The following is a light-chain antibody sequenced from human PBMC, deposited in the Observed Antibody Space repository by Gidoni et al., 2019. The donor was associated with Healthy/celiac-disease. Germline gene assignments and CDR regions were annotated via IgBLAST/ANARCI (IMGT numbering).Light chain of an antibody. V-gene: IGKV3-20*01. J-gene: IGKJ2*01. CDR2: VAS. CDR3: QQYGSSPPFT. CDR1: QSVSSNY. Sequence: DIVLTQSPGTLSLSPGERATLSCRASQSVSSNYLTWYQQKPGQAPRLLIYVASNRATGIPDRFSGSGSGTDFTLTISSLEPEDFAVYYCQQYGSSPPFTFGQXTKLEIK.